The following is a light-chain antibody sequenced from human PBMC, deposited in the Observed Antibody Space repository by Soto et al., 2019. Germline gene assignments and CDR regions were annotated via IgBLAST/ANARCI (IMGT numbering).Light chain of an antibody. V-gene: IGKV3-20*01. CDR2: GAS. J-gene: IGKJ1*01. CDR3: QEYRSSRT. Sequence: EIVLTQSPGTLSLSPGERATLSCRASQSVSSSYLAWYQQKPGQAPRLLIYGASSRATGIPDRFSGSGSGTDFTLTISRLEPEDFAMYYCQEYRSSRTFGQGTKVDIK. CDR1: QSVSSSY.